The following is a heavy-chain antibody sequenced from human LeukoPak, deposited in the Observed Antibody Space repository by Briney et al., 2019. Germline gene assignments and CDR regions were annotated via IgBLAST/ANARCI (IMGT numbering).Heavy chain of an antibody. CDR2: LSPFSGDT. Sequence: ASVRVSCKASGYTFTIYGISWVRQAPGQGLEWVAVLSPFSGDTSSAQSLQGRVTVTKDTSTSTAYMELRNLRSDDTAVYYCARVAESGWFFQNWGQGTLVTVSS. CDR3: ARVAESGWFFQN. CDR1: GYTFTIYG. J-gene: IGHJ1*01. V-gene: IGHV1-18*01. D-gene: IGHD3-10*01.